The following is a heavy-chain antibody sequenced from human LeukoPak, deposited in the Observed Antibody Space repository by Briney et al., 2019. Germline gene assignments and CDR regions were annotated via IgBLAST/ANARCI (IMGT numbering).Heavy chain of an antibody. V-gene: IGHV3-33*01. D-gene: IGHD2-15*01. CDR2: IWYDGSKK. Sequence: GGSLRLSCAASGFTFSSYGMHWVRQAPGKGLEWVAGIWYDGSKKYYADSVKGRYTISGDNSNHTLSLHLNSLRAEDTAVYYCARVDRHSTSTFDYWGQGTLVTV. J-gene: IGHJ4*02. CDR3: ARVDRHSTSTFDY. CDR1: GFTFSSYG.